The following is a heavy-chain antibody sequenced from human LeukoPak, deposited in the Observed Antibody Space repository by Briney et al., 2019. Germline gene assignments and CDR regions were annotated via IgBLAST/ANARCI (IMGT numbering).Heavy chain of an antibody. CDR2: INPNSGAT. J-gene: IGHJ5*02. V-gene: IGHV1-2*02. D-gene: IGHD5-24*01. CDR3: ARARDGHINNWFDP. Sequence: ASVTVSCTTSGYIFTVYYMHWVRQAPGQGLEWMGWINPNSGATNYAQKFQGRVTMTRDTSVSTAYMELSSQRSDDTAVHYCARARDGHINNWFDPWGQGTLVTVSS. CDR1: GYIFTVYY.